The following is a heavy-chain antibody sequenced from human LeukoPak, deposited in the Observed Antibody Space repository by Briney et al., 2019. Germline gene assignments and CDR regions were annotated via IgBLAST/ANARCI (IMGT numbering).Heavy chain of an antibody. D-gene: IGHD6-6*01. CDR2: ISHSGST. CDR1: GGSLSGYI. J-gene: IGHJ3*01. CDR3: ARHEFGSSSAAFDS. Sequence: SETLSLTCAVYGGSLSGYIWSWIRQPPGKGLEYIGEISHSGSTTYNPSLKSRVTISNDTSKNQFSLKVISVTAADTAVYYCARHEFGSSSAAFDSWGQGTMVIVSS. V-gene: IGHV4-34*01.